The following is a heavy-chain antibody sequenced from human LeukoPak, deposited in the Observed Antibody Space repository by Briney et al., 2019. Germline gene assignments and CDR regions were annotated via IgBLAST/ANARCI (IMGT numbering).Heavy chain of an antibody. V-gene: IGHV3-21*01. J-gene: IGHJ4*02. CDR1: GFTFSSYS. CDR3: ATESYCSGGSCWHFDY. Sequence: KAGGSLRLSCAASGFTFSSYSMNWVRQAPGKGLEWVSSISSSSSYIYYADSVKGRFTISRDNAKNSLYLQMNSLRAEDTAVYYCATESYCSGGSCWHFDYWGQGTLVTVSS. D-gene: IGHD2-15*01. CDR2: ISSSSSYI.